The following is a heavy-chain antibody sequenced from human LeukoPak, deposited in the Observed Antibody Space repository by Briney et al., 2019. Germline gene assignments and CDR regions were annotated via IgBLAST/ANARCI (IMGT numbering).Heavy chain of an antibody. CDR3: ARGLYGSGSDAFDI. V-gene: IGHV1-2*02. Sequence: ASVKVSCKASGYTFTGYYMHWVRQAPGQGLEWMGWINPNSGGTNYAQRFQGRVTMTRDTSISTAYMELSRLRSDDTAVYYCARGLYGSGSDAFDIWGQGTMVTVSS. D-gene: IGHD3-10*01. CDR2: INPNSGGT. J-gene: IGHJ3*02. CDR1: GYTFTGYY.